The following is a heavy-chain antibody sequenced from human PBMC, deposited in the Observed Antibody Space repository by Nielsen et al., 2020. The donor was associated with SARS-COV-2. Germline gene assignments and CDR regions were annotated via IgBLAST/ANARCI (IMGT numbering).Heavy chain of an antibody. J-gene: IGHJ6*02. D-gene: IGHD3-16*01. Sequence: GESLKISCAASGFTFDDYGMHWVRQAPGKGLEWVAVIWYDGSNKYYADSVKGRFTISRDTSKNTVYLQMNSLSAEDTAVYYCAKRRAVFMLTFGGEGAMDVWGQGTTVSVSS. CDR1: GFTFDDYG. V-gene: IGHV3-30*02. CDR3: AKRRAVFMLTFGGEGAMDV. CDR2: IWYDGSNK.